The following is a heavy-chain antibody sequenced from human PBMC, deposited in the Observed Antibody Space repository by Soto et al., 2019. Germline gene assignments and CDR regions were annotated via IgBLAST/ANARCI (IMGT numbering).Heavy chain of an antibody. D-gene: IGHD3-22*01. CDR3: ARGFHYYDSSGYRLYAFDI. CDR2: INHSGST. J-gene: IGHJ3*02. CDR1: GGSFSGYY. V-gene: IGHV4-34*01. Sequence: SETLSLTWAVYGGSFSGYYWSWIRQPPGKGLEWIGEINHSGSTNYNPSLKSRVTISVDTSKNQFSLKLSSVTAADTAVYYCARGFHYYDSSGYRLYAFDIWGQGTMVTVSS.